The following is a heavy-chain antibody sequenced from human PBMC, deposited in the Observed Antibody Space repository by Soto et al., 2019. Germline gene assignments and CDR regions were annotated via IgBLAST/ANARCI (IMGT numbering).Heavy chain of an antibody. Sequence: EVQLVESGGGLVQPGGSLRLSCAASGFTFSSYWMHWVRQAPGKGLVWVSRINSDGSSTSYADSVKGRLTISRDNAKNALYLQMHSLRAEDTAVYYCARDSPGGDCFDPWGQGTLVTVSS. D-gene: IGHD3-10*01. CDR3: ARDSPGGDCFDP. CDR1: GFTFSSYW. V-gene: IGHV3-74*01. J-gene: IGHJ5*02. CDR2: INSDGSST.